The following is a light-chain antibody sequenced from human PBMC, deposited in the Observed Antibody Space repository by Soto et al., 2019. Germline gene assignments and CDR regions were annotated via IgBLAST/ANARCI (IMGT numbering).Light chain of an antibody. J-gene: IGKJ4*01. CDR3: QQYIRWPLT. CDR1: QSLSSY. CDR2: GAS. Sequence: EIVLTQSPATLSLSPGERATLSCRASQSLSSYLAWYQQKPGQAPSLLIYGASTRATGTPARFSGSGSGTEFTLAISSLQSEDFAVYYCQQYIRWPLTFGGGTKVDIK. V-gene: IGKV3-15*01.